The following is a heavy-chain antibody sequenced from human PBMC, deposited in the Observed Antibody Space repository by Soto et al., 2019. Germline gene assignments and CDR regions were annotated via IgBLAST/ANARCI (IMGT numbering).Heavy chain of an antibody. J-gene: IGHJ5*02. CDR2: IYPGDSDT. V-gene: IGHV5-51*01. D-gene: IGHD2-2*02. CDR3: ARSYSFCSSTSCYMGGWFDP. CDR1: GYGFTSYW. Sequence: GESLKTSCKGPGYGFTSYWIGWGRRMPGKGLGWMGIIYPGDSDTRYSPSFQGQVTISADKSISTAYLQWSSLKASDTAMYYCARSYSFCSSTSCYMGGWFDPWGQGTLVTVSS.